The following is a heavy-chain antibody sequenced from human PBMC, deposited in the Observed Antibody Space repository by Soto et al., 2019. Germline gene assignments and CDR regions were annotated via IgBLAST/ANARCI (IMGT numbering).Heavy chain of an antibody. Sequence: HPGGSLRLSCAASGFTFSGSAMHWVRQASGKGLEWVGRIRSKANSYATAYAASVKGRFTISRDDSKNTAYLQMNSLKTEDTAVYYCTSIAVAGTSGGGYYYYGMDVWGQGTTVTVSS. J-gene: IGHJ6*02. CDR3: TSIAVAGTSGGGYYYYGMDV. CDR2: IRSKANSYAT. D-gene: IGHD6-19*01. CDR1: GFTFSGSA. V-gene: IGHV3-73*01.